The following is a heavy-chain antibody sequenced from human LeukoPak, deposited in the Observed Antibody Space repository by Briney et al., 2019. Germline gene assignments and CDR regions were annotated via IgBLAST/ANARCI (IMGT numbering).Heavy chain of an antibody. D-gene: IGHD4-17*01. V-gene: IGHV4-4*07. Sequence: PSETLSLTCTVSGGSISSYYWSWIRQPAGKGLEWIGRIYTSGSTNYNPSLKSRVTMSVDTSKSQFSLKLSSVTAADTAVYYCAREGDGDYVGVYYYYGMDVWGQGTTVTVSS. CDR3: AREGDGDYVGVYYYYGMDV. CDR1: GGSISSYY. J-gene: IGHJ6*02. CDR2: IYTSGST.